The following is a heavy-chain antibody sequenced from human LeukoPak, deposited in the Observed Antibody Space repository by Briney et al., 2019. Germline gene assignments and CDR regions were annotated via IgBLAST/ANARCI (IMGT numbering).Heavy chain of an antibody. D-gene: IGHD5-24*01. CDR1: GGTFNSYA. Sequence: SVKVSCKASGGTFNSYAISWVRQAPGQGLEWKGGIMPLFGTANYAQEFQGRVTFTTDESASTAYMEVSSLRSEDTAVYYCASGSLGDGYGVGDYYQYMDVWGKGTTVTVSS. V-gene: IGHV1-69*05. CDR2: IMPLFGTA. CDR3: ASGSLGDGYGVGDYYQYMDV. J-gene: IGHJ6*03.